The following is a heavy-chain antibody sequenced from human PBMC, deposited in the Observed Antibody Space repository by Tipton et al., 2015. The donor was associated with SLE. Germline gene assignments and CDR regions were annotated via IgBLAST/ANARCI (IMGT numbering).Heavy chain of an antibody. CDR3: ARGYYYYMDV. V-gene: IGHV4-39*07. J-gene: IGHJ6*03. Sequence: TLSLTCSVSGGSISSSSYYRGWIRRPPGKGLEWIGSIDYSGSTYYNPSLKSRVTISVDTSKNQFSLKLRSVTAADTAVYYCARGYYYYMDVWGKGTTVTVSS. CDR2: IDYSGST. CDR1: GGSISSSSYY.